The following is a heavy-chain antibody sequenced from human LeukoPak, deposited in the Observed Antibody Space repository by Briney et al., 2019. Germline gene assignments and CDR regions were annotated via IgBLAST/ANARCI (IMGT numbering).Heavy chain of an antibody. D-gene: IGHD4-17*01. CDR2: MNPNSGNT. CDR1: GFTFTSYD. Sequence: ASVMVSCKASGFTFTSYDINWARQATGQGLEWMGWMNPNSGNTGYAQKFQGRVTMTRDTSMSTAYMELSSLRSEDTAVYYCARGAYGDPLDYWGQGTLVTVSS. J-gene: IGHJ4*02. V-gene: IGHV1-8*01. CDR3: ARGAYGDPLDY.